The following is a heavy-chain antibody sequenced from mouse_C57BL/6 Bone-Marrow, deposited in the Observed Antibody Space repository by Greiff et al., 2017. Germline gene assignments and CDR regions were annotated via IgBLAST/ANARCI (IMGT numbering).Heavy chain of an antibody. Sequence: EVQVVESGGDLVKPGGSLKLSCAASGFTFSSYGMSWVRQTPDKRLEWVATISSGGSYTYYPDSVKGRFTISRDTAKNTLYLQMSSLKSEDTAMYYCARRGYGSSSLYYFDYWGQGTTLTVSS. D-gene: IGHD1-1*01. CDR2: ISSGGSYT. CDR3: ARRGYGSSSLYYFDY. J-gene: IGHJ2*01. V-gene: IGHV5-6*01. CDR1: GFTFSSYG.